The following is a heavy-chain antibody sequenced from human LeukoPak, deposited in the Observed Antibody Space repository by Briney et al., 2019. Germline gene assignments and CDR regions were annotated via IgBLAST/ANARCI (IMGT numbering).Heavy chain of an antibody. CDR1: GGSISNYY. CDR2: IYYSGST. V-gene: IGHV4-59*01. Sequence: SETLSLTCTVSGGSISNYYWSWVRQPPGKGLEWIGYIYYSGSTNCNPSLKSRVTISVDTSKSQFSLKLTSVTAADTAVYYCARGSGWYYYWGQGTLVTVSS. D-gene: IGHD6-19*01. J-gene: IGHJ4*02. CDR3: ARGSGWYYY.